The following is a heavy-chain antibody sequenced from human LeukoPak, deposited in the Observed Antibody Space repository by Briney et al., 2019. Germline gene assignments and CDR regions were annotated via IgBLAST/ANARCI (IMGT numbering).Heavy chain of an antibody. J-gene: IGHJ5*02. V-gene: IGHV1-2*02. CDR1: GYTFTGYY. Sequence: ASVKVSCKASGYTFTGYYMRWVRQATGQGLEWMGWINPNSGGTNYAQKFQGRVTMTRGTSISTAYMELSRLRSDDTAVYYCAREIVVVVAVLNWFDPWGQGTLVTVSS. CDR2: INPNSGGT. CDR3: AREIVVVVAVLNWFDP. D-gene: IGHD2-15*01.